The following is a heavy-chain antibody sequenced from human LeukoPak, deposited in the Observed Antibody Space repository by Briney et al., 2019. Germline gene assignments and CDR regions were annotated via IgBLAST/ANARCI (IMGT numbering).Heavy chain of an antibody. CDR2: IIPIFGTA. J-gene: IGHJ5*02. CDR1: GGTFSSYA. Sequence: SVKVSCKASGGTFSSYAISWVRQAPGQGLEWRGGIIPIFGTANYAQKFQGRVTITADESTSTAYIELSSLRSEDTAVYYCALRGVNRYNWNYGSVLRGFDRWGQGTLVTVSS. V-gene: IGHV1-69*13. D-gene: IGHD1-7*01. CDR3: ALRGVNRYNWNYGSVLRGFDR.